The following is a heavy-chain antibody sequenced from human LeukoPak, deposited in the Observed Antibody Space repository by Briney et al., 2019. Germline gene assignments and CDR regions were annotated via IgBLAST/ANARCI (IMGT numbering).Heavy chain of an antibody. CDR1: GFSFGDYA. V-gene: IGHV3-49*04. D-gene: IGHD6-19*01. CDR3: SGNNGWQPIGDH. Sequence: GGSLRLSCTGSGFSFGDYAMSWVRQAPGKGLERVGFIRSKSYGGTTEYAASVKGRFNISRDDSKSIAYLQLNGLKTEDTAVYYCSGNNGWQPIGDHWGQGTLVTVSS. J-gene: IGHJ4*02. CDR2: IRSKSYGGTT.